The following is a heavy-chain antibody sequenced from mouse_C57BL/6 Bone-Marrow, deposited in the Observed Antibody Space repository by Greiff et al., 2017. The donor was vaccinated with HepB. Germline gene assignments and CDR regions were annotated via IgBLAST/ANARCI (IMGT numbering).Heavy chain of an antibody. CDR1: GFTFSSYG. CDR3: SRRAYYYAMDY. J-gene: IGHJ4*01. Sequence: DVKLVESGGDLVKPGGSLKLSCAASGFTFSSYGMSWVRQTPDKRLEWVATISSGGSYTYYPDSVKGRFTISRDNAKNTPYLQMSSLKSEDTAMYYCSRRAYYYAMDYWGQGTSVTVSS. CDR2: ISSGGSYT. V-gene: IGHV5-6*02.